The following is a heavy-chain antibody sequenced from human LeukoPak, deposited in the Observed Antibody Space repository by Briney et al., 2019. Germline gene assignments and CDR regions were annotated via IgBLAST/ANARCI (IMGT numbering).Heavy chain of an antibody. CDR1: GYTFTSYG. Sequence: ASVKVSCKASGYTFTSYGISWVRQAPGQGLEWMGWISAYNGNTNYAQKLQGRVTMTTETSTSTAYMELRSLRSDDTAVYYCARDGRFVVVPAAMLFSYYYYGMDVWGQGTTVTVSS. J-gene: IGHJ6*02. CDR3: ARDGRFVVVPAAMLFSYYYYGMDV. V-gene: IGHV1-18*01. CDR2: ISAYNGNT. D-gene: IGHD2-2*01.